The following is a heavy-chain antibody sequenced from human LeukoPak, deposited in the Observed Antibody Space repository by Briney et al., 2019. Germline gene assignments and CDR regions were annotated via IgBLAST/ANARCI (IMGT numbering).Heavy chain of an antibody. CDR1: GYTFTNYG. D-gene: IGHD1-20*01. V-gene: IGHV1-18*01. J-gene: IGHJ4*02. Sequence: ASVKVSCKASGYTFTNYGISWVRQAPGQGLEWMGWISAYNGNTNYAQKLQGRVTMTTDTSTSTAYMELRSLRSDDTAVYYCARHRIITGTTSSFDYWGQGTLVTVSS. CDR2: ISAYNGNT. CDR3: ARHRIITGTTSSFDY.